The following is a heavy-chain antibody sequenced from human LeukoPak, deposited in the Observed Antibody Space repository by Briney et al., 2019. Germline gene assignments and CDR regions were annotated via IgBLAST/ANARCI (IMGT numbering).Heavy chain of an antibody. CDR3: VRERDSSGNYYGMDV. CDR1: GFTFSDYY. V-gene: IGHV3-11*01. J-gene: IGHJ6*02. Sequence: PGGSLRLSCAASGFTFSDYYMSWIRQAPGKGLEWVSYISRSGSTIYYADSVKGRFTISRDNAKNSLYLQMNSLRAEDTAVYYCVRERDSSGNYYGMDVWGQGTTVPVSS. CDR2: ISRSGSTI. D-gene: IGHD3-22*01.